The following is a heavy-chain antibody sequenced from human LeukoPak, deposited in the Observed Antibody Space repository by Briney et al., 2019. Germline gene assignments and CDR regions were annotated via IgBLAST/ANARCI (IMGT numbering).Heavy chain of an antibody. D-gene: IGHD3-3*01. Sequence: GGSLRLSCAASGFIFSHYWMHWVRQAPGKGLVWVSHINSDGSTPRYADSVKGRFTISRDNAKNTLYLQMNGLRAEDTAVYYCAGGQLEGVWSYWGQGTLVTVSS. CDR1: GFIFSHYW. J-gene: IGHJ4*02. CDR2: INSDGSTP. V-gene: IGHV3-74*01. CDR3: AGGQLEGVWSY.